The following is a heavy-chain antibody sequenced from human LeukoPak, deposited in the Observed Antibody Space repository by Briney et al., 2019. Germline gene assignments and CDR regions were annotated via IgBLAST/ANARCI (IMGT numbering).Heavy chain of an antibody. J-gene: IGHJ4*02. V-gene: IGHV3-23*01. CDR3: ATQEMATIGDY. D-gene: IGHD5-24*01. CDR2: ISGSGGST. CDR1: GFTFSSYA. Sequence: GGSLRLSCAASGFTFSSYAMSWVRQAPGKGLEGVSAISGSGGSTYYADSVKGRFTISRDNSKNTLYLQMNSLRAEDTAVYYCATQEMATIGDYWGQGTLVTVSS.